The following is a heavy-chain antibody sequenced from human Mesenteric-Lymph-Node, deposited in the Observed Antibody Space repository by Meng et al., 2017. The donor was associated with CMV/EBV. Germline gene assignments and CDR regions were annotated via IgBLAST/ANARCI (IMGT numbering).Heavy chain of an antibody. D-gene: IGHD2-2*02. J-gene: IGHJ5*02. CDR3: ARRYCSTTSCYIWWFDP. CDR1: GGSISSYY. CDR2: ISYSGST. Sequence: SETLSLTCTVSGGSISSYYWSWIRQPPGKGLEWIGFISYSGSTYYNPSLKSRVTISVDTSKNQFSLKLSSVTAADTAVYYCARRYCSTTSCYIWWFDPWGQGTLVTVSS. V-gene: IGHV4-59*08.